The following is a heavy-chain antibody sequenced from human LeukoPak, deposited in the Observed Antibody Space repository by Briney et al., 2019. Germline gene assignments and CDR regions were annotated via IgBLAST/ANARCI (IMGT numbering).Heavy chain of an antibody. Sequence: GGTLRLSCAASGFTFSDYEMNWVRQAPGKGLEWILHISTSGSIIHYAASVKGRFTISRDNAKNSLYLQMNSLRAEDTALYFCAREATTEPGTVYMDVWGKGTTVTISS. J-gene: IGHJ6*03. D-gene: IGHD1-14*01. CDR3: AREATTEPGTVYMDV. V-gene: IGHV3-48*03. CDR2: ISTSGSII. CDR1: GFTFSDYE.